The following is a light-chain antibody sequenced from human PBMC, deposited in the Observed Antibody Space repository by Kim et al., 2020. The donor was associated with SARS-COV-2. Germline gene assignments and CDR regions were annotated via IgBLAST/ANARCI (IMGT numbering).Light chain of an antibody. CDR2: DNN. Sequence: GQKVTISCSGSSSNSGNNYVSWYQRLPGTAPKLLINDNNQRPSGIPDRFSGSKSGASATLGITGLQTGDEADYYCETWDSSLRAAVFGGGTQLTVL. V-gene: IGLV1-51*01. J-gene: IGLJ2*01. CDR3: ETWDSSLRAAV. CDR1: SSNSGNNY.